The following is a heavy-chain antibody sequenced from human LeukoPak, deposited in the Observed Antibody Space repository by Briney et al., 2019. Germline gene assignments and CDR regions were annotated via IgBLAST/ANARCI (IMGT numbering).Heavy chain of an antibody. CDR1: GYIFTTYG. J-gene: IGHJ4*02. CDR2: ISAYNGNT. CDR3: ARESHVTREDY. Sequence: ASVKVSCKASGYIFTTYGFSWVRQAPGQGLEWMGWISAYNGNTNYAQRLQGRVTMTTDTSTSTAYMELRSLRPDDTAVYYCARESHVTREDYWGRGTLVTVSS. V-gene: IGHV1-18*01. D-gene: IGHD3-10*01.